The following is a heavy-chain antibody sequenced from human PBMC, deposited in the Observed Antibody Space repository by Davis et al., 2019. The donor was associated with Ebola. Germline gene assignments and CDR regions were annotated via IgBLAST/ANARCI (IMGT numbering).Heavy chain of an antibody. Sequence: AASVKVSCKASGYTFTSYGISWVRQAPGQGLEWMGWISAYNGNTNYAQKLQGRVTMTTDTSTSTAYMELRSLRSDDTAVYYCERDQRIAAHPPPGYWGQGTLVTVSS. J-gene: IGHJ4*02. D-gene: IGHD6-6*01. CDR3: ERDQRIAAHPPPGY. CDR2: ISAYNGNT. V-gene: IGHV1-18*01. CDR1: GYTFTSYG.